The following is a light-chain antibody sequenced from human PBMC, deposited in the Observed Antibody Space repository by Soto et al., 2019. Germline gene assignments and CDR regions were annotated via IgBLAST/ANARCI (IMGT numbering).Light chain of an antibody. CDR3: CSFARGTTLV. CDR2: ESG. J-gene: IGLJ3*02. CDR1: SSDVGSYNL. V-gene: IGLV2-23*01. Sequence: QSVLTQPASVSGSPGQSITISCTGSSSDVGSYNLVSWYQQHPGKAPKLMVYESGKRPSGVSDRFFGSKSGNTASLTSSGLQAEDEADYYCCSFARGTTLVFGGGTKLTVL.